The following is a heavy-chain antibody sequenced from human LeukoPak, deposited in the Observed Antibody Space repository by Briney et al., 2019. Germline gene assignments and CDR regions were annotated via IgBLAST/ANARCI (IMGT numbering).Heavy chain of an antibody. CDR1: GFTFSSYS. V-gene: IGHV3-21*01. J-gene: IGHJ4*02. CDR3: ARSSSWSAVEYYFDY. Sequence: GGSLRLSCAASGFTFSSYSMNWVRQAPGKGLEWVSSISSSSSYIYYADSVKGRFTISRDNAKNSLYLQMNSLRAEDTAVYYCARSSSWSAVEYYFDYWGQGTLVTVSS. D-gene: IGHD6-13*01. CDR2: ISSSSSYI.